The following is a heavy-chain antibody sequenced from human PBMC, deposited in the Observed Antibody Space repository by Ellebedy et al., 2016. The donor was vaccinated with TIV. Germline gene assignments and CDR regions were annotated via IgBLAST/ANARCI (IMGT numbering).Heavy chain of an antibody. CDR2: IYPGDSDT. D-gene: IGHD3-22*01. Sequence: GESLKISXKGSGYSFTSYWIGWVRQMPGKGLEWMGIIYPGDSDTRYSPSFQGQVTISADKSISTAYLQWSSLKASDTAMYYCATLRRNYYDSSGYYEGRSYWFDPWGQGTLVTVSS. CDR1: GYSFTSYW. CDR3: ATLRRNYYDSSGYYEGRSYWFDP. V-gene: IGHV5-51*01. J-gene: IGHJ5*02.